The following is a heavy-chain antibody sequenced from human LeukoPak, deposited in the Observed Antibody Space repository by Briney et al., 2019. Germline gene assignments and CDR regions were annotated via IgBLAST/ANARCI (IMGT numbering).Heavy chain of an antibody. Sequence: GGSLRLSCAASKFTFSNYGMHWVRQAPGKGLEWVAVISSDGSNKYYADSVKGRFTISRDNSKNRLYLQMDSLRAEDTAVYSCASLPPDIVVVPAARLDYWGQGTLVTVSS. CDR3: ASLPPDIVVVPAARLDY. J-gene: IGHJ4*02. V-gene: IGHV3-30*03. CDR2: ISSDGSNK. CDR1: KFTFSNYG. D-gene: IGHD2-2*01.